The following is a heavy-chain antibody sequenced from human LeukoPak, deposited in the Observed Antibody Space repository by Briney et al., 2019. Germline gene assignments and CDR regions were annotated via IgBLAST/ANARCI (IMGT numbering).Heavy chain of an antibody. D-gene: IGHD3-10*01. CDR3: AKGGAVSSKSITMVRGTRRYYYYMDV. Sequence: GGSLRLSCAASGFTFSSYEMNWVRQAPGKGLEWVSYISSSGSTIYYADSVRGRFTISRDNSKNTLFLQVNSLRAEDTAVYYCAKGGAVSSKSITMVRGTRRYYYYMDVWGKGTTVTISS. J-gene: IGHJ6*03. CDR1: GFTFSSYE. CDR2: ISSSGSTI. V-gene: IGHV3-48*03.